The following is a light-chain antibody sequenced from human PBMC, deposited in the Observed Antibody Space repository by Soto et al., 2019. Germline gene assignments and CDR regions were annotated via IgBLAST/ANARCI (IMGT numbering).Light chain of an antibody. J-gene: IGKJ1*01. V-gene: IGKV3-20*01. CDR3: QQYGSSSWT. CDR1: QSVSSSY. Sequence: EVVLTQSPGTLSLSPGKRATLSCRASQSVSSSYLAWYQQKPGQAPRLLIYGASSRATGIPDRFSGSGSGTDFPLTISRLEPEDFAVYYCQQYGSSSWTFGQGTKVDIK. CDR2: GAS.